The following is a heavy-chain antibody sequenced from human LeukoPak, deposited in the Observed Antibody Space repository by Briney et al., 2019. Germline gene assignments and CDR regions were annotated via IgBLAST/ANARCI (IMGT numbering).Heavy chain of an antibody. Sequence: GGSLRLSCAASGFTFSNYRMDWVRQAPGKGLEWVSSISDNRICRYYADSVKGRFTISTDNAKNSLSLQMNSLTAEDTAVYYCARGGKLDYPFDYWGQGTLVTVSS. CDR1: GFTFSNYR. V-gene: IGHV3-21*01. CDR3: ARGGKLDYPFDY. J-gene: IGHJ4*02. D-gene: IGHD4/OR15-4a*01. CDR2: ISDNRICR.